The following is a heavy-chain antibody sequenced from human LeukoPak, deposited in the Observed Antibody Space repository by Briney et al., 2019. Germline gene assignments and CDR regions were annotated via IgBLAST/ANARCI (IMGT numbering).Heavy chain of an antibody. CDR2: IKQDGSEK. V-gene: IGHV3-7*01. J-gene: IGHJ4*02. Sequence: GGSLRLSCAASGFTFSSYWMSWVRQAPGKGLEWVANIKQDGSEKYYVDSVKGRFTISRDNAKNLLYLQMNSLRAEDTAVYYCARDLGDSSGWALMVLDYWGQGTLVTVSS. CDR1: GFTFSSYW. D-gene: IGHD6-19*01. CDR3: ARDLGDSSGWALMVLDY.